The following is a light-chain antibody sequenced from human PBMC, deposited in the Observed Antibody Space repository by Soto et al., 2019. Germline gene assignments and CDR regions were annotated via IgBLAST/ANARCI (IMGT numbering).Light chain of an antibody. CDR3: QQHAHWPLT. CDR2: EAS. CDR1: QSVGNN. J-gene: IGKJ4*01. V-gene: IGKV3-11*01. Sequence: EIGLTQSPATLSLSPGERATLSCRASQSVGNNLAWYQQKPGQAPGLLIYEASTRATGIPARFSGSGSGTDFTLTISSLEPEDVAVYYCQQHAHWPLTFGGGTKVEIK.